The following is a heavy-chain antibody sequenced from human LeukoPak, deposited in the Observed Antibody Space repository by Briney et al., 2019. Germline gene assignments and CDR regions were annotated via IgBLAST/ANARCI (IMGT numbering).Heavy chain of an antibody. CDR1: GFTVSDNY. CDR3: AKDGWDIVASRDTSDY. D-gene: IGHD5-12*01. CDR2: IYSGGRT. J-gene: IGHJ4*02. V-gene: IGHV3-53*05. Sequence: GGSLRLSYAASGFTVSDNYMSWVRQAPGKGLEWVSVIYSGGRTYYADSVKGRFTISRDNSKNTLYLQMNSLRTEDTAVFYCAKDGWDIVASRDTSDYWGQGTLVTVSS.